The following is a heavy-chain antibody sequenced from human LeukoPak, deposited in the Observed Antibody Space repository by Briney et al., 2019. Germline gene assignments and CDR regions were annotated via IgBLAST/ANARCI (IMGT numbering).Heavy chain of an antibody. Sequence: KASETLSLTCTVSGGSISSSSYYWGWIRQPPGKGLEWIGSIYYSGSTNYNPSLKSRVTISEDTSVNQFSLKLSSVTAADTAVYYCARHYYDRSESYSFDYWGQGTGVTVSS. J-gene: IGHJ4*02. V-gene: IGHV4-39*01. CDR2: IYYSGST. CDR3: ARHYYDRSESYSFDY. CDR1: GGSISSSSYY. D-gene: IGHD3-22*01.